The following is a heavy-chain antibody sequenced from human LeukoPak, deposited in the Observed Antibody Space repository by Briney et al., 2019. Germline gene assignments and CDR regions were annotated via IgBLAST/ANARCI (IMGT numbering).Heavy chain of an antibody. CDR3: AREGTLNMDV. V-gene: IGHV1-18*01. CDR2: INAHNGNT. J-gene: IGHJ6*03. Sequence: GASVKVSCKASGYTFTSYGISRVRQAPGQGLEWMGWINAHNGNTNYAEKLQGRVTMTTDTSTSTAYMELRSLRSDDTAVYYCAREGTLNMDVWGKGTTVTISS. CDR1: GYTFTSYG. D-gene: IGHD1-1*01.